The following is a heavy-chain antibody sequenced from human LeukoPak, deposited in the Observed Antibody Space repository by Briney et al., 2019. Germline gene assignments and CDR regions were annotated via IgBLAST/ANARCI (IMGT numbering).Heavy chain of an antibody. Sequence: PGGSLRLSCAASGFTFSSYSMNWVRQAPGKRLEWVSSISSSSSYIYYADSVKGRFTISRDNAKNSLYLQMNSLRAEDTAVYYCAREEYSGSYYFDYWGQGTLVTVSS. V-gene: IGHV3-21*01. D-gene: IGHD1-26*01. CDR1: GFTFSSYS. J-gene: IGHJ4*02. CDR2: ISSSSSYI. CDR3: AREEYSGSYYFDY.